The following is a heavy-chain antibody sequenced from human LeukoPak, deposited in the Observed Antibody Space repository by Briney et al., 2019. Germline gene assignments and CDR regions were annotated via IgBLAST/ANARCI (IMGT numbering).Heavy chain of an antibody. V-gene: IGHV4-59*01. J-gene: IGHJ4*02. CDR1: GGSISSYY. D-gene: IGHD5-12*01. Sequence: SETLSLTCTVSGGSISSYYWSWIRQPPGKGLEWIGYIYYSGSTNYNPSLKSRVTISVDTSKNQFSLKLSSVTAADTAVYYCARVGYSGYDDDDYWGQGTLVTVSS. CDR3: ARVGYSGYDDDDY. CDR2: IYYSGST.